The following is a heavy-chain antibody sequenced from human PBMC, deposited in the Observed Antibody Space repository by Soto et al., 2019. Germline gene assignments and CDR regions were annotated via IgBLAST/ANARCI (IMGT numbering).Heavy chain of an antibody. CDR1: GYTFTSYY. CDR3: AISSITMVRGVIKPYYYGMDV. V-gene: IGHV1-46*01. CDR2: INPSGGST. D-gene: IGHD3-10*01. J-gene: IGHJ6*02. Sequence: ASAKVCCKARGYTFTSYYMHLLRQATGQGREWMGIINPSGGSTSYAQKFQGRVTMTRDTSTSTVYMELSSLRSEDTAVYYCAISSITMVRGVIKPYYYGMDVWGQGTTVTVSS.